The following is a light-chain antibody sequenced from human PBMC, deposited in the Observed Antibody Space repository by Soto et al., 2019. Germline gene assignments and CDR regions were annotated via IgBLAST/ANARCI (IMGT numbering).Light chain of an antibody. CDR1: QSVGNY. CDR2: GAF. V-gene: IGKV3-15*01. Sequence: EIVLTQSPATLSLSPGERATLSCRASQSVGNYLAWYQQKPGQAPRLIIYGAFTRATGIPARFSGTGSGTEFTLTISSLQSEDFALYYCQQYNDWPLTFGQGTKVDIK. J-gene: IGKJ1*01. CDR3: QQYNDWPLT.